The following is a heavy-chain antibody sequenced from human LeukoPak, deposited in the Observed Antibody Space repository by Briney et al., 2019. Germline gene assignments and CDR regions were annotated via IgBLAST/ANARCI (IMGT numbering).Heavy chain of an antibody. Sequence: GGSLRLSCAASGFTFSSDGMHWVRQAPGKGLEWVAFIRYDGSNKYYADSVKGRFTISRDNSKNTLYLQMNSLRAEDTAVYYCAKDWPLRVGTWIDYRGYWGQGTLVTVSS. V-gene: IGHV3-30*02. D-gene: IGHD4-11*01. CDR1: GFTFSSDG. CDR3: AKDWPLRVGTWIDYRGY. J-gene: IGHJ4*02. CDR2: IRYDGSNK.